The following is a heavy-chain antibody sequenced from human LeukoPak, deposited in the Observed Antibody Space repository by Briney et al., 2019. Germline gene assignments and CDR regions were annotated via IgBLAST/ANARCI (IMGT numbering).Heavy chain of an antibody. D-gene: IGHD2-8*01. CDR3: AHGVVLSGFDI. Sequence: SETPSLTCAVFGESFSGYYWSWIRQPPDKGPEWIGEINHSGTTKYNPSLKSRVTISVDASKNQFSLRLSSVTAADTAIYYCAHGVVLSGFDIWGQGTMVSVSS. J-gene: IGHJ3*02. CDR2: INHSGTT. V-gene: IGHV4-34*01. CDR1: GESFSGYY.